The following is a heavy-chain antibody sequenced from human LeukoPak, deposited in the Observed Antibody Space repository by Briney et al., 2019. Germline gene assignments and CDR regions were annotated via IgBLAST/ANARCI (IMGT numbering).Heavy chain of an antibody. CDR1: GFTFSSYA. Sequence: GRSLRLSCAASGFTFSSYAMHWVRQAPGKGLEWVAVISYDGSNKYYADSVKGRFTISRDNSKNTLYLQMNSLRAEDTAVYYCARVLIAAAGNYYYYYGMDVWGQGTTVTVSS. J-gene: IGHJ6*02. CDR2: ISYDGSNK. CDR3: ARVLIAAAGNYYYYYGMDV. D-gene: IGHD6-13*01. V-gene: IGHV3-30-3*01.